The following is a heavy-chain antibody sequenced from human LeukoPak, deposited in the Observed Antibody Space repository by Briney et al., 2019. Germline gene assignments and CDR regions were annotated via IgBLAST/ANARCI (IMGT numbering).Heavy chain of an antibody. CDR1: GYTFTGYY. CDR2: INPNSGGT. V-gene: IGHV1-2*06. Sequence: ASVKVSCKASGYTFTGYYMHWVRQAPGQGLEWMGRINPNSGGTNYAQKFQGRVTMTRDTSISTAYMELSRLRSDDTAVYYRARDRYCSSTSCPIWRAFDYWGQGTLVTVSS. CDR3: ARDRYCSSTSCPIWRAFDY. J-gene: IGHJ4*02. D-gene: IGHD2-2*01.